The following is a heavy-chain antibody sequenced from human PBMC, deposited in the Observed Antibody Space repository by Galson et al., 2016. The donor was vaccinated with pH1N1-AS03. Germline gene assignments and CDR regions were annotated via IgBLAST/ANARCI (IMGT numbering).Heavy chain of an antibody. Sequence: SLRLSCAASGFTFDDYAMHWVRLAPGKGLEWVSGITWNSDSIGYADSVKGRFTISRDNAQNSLYLQMNSLRADDTAVYYCAKDRVSSTSYRFDPWGQGTLVIVSS. CDR1: GFTFDDYA. CDR2: ITWNSDSI. J-gene: IGHJ5*02. V-gene: IGHV3-9*01. CDR3: AKDRVSSTSYRFDP. D-gene: IGHD2-2*01.